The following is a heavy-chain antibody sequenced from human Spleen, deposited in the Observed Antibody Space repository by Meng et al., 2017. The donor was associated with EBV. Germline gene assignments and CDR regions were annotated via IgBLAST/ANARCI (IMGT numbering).Heavy chain of an antibody. CDR1: GKSFSGNY. CDR2: INPSVIT. Sequence: HLTPCVARLLKPSETRSLTCAVYGKSFSGNYWTWIRQPPGKGLEWIGDINPSVITNYNPSLKSRVTISADTSKNQFSLKMTSVPAADTALYYCAGGRGLPNYWGQGTLVTVSS. J-gene: IGHJ4*02. V-gene: IGHV4-34*01. D-gene: IGHD4-17*01. CDR3: AGGRGLPNY.